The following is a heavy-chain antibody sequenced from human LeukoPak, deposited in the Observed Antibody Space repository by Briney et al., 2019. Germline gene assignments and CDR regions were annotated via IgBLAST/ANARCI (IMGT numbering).Heavy chain of an antibody. D-gene: IGHD3-22*01. V-gene: IGHV1-2*02. CDR2: INPNSGGT. CDR3: ARGVRYYYDSSGSAVYYYYYMDV. CDR1: GYTFTGYY. J-gene: IGHJ6*03. Sequence: GASVKVSCKASGYTFTGYYMRWVRQAPGQGLEWMGWINPNSGGTNYAQKFQGRVTMTRDTSISTAYMELSRLRSEDTAVYYCARGVRYYYDSSGSAVYYYYYMDVWGEGTTVTISS.